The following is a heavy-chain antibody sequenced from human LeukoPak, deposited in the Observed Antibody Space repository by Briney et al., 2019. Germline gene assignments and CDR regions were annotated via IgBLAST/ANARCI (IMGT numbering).Heavy chain of an antibody. CDR3: ARGSTFGGVIGDY. V-gene: IGHV1-69*13. Sequence: SVKVSCKASGDTFTSYAISWVRQAPGQGLEWMGGIIPIFGTANYAQKFQGWVTITADESTSTAYMELSSLRSEDTAVYYCARGSTFGGVIGDYWGQGALVTVSS. D-gene: IGHD3-16*02. CDR2: IIPIFGTA. J-gene: IGHJ4*02. CDR1: GDTFTSYA.